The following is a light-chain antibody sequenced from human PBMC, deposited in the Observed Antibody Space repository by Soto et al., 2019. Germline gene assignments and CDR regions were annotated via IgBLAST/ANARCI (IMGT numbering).Light chain of an antibody. CDR2: EVS. CDR1: SSDVGGYKY. Sequence: QSVLTQPASVSGSPGQSITISCTGTSSDVGGYKYVSWYQQHPGKAPKLMIYEVSNRPSGVSNRFSGSKSGNTASLTISGLQAEDEADYYCSSYTGSSTLGVFGGGTKLTVL. V-gene: IGLV2-14*01. CDR3: SSYTGSSTLGV. J-gene: IGLJ3*02.